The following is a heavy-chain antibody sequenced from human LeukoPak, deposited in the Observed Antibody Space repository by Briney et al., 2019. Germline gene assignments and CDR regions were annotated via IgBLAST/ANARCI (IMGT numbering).Heavy chain of an antibody. J-gene: IGHJ3*02. D-gene: IGHD3-10*01. V-gene: IGHV1-46*01. CDR2: ISPSGGRV. CDR3: ARGGVGEWPEI. CDR1: GYTFTSYY. Sequence: ASVKVSCXASGYTFTSYYIHWVRQAPGQGLEWMAIISPSGGRVSNAQKFQGRVTMTRDTSTSTVYMELSSLRSEDTAVYYCARGGVGEWPEIWGQGTMVTVSS.